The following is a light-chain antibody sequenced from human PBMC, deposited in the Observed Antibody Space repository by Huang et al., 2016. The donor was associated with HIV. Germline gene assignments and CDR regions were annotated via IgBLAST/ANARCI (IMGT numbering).Light chain of an antibody. CDR2: VSS. V-gene: IGKV1-39*01. CDR1: QSIGSH. CDR3: QHSYTTLGYT. Sequence: DIQMTQSPSSLSASVGDRVTITCRTSQSIGSHLNWYQQRPGKVPTLLIYVSSTLQSVVPSRFSGSGSGTDFTLTVSSLQPEDFATYYCQHSYTTLGYTFGPGTKLEI. J-gene: IGKJ2*01.